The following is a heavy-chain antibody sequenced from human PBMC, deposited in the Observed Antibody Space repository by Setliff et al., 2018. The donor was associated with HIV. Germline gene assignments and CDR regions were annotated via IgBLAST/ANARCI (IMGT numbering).Heavy chain of an antibody. V-gene: IGHV1-18*01. CDR1: GYTFTTFG. J-gene: IGHJ3*02. CDR3: ARVGGVKGFDM. CDR2: ISPSNGNT. Sequence: ASVKVSCKASGYTFTTFGISWLRQAPGQGPEYMGWISPSNGNTDYPQKFQYRVTVTTETSTTTVYMELRSLRSDDTAVYYCARVGGVKGFDMWGQGTRVTVS. D-gene: IGHD3-16*01.